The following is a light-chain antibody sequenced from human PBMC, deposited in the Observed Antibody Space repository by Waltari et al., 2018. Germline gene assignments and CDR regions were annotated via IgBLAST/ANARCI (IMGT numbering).Light chain of an antibody. J-gene: IGLJ1*01. V-gene: IGLV2-23*01. Sequence: QSALTQPASVSGSPGQSITIPCTGTRSDVGRYNLVPWYQQHPGKAPKPMIYEGSQRPSGVSNRFSGSKSGNTASLTISGLQAEDEADYYCCSYAGGDTYVFGTGTKVTVL. CDR3: CSYAGGDTYV. CDR2: EGS. CDR1: RSDVGRYNL.